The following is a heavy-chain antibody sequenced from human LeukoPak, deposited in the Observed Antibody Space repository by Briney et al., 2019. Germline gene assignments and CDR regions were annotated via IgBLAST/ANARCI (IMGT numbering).Heavy chain of an antibody. V-gene: IGHV4-59*01. J-gene: IGHJ4*02. Sequence: SETLSLTCTVSGGPISSYYWSWIRQPPGKGLEWIGYIYYSGSTNYNPSLKSRVTISVDTPKNQFSLKLSSVTAADTAVYYCARDLGGYSGYNPGVFDYWGQGTLVTVSS. D-gene: IGHD5-12*01. CDR3: ARDLGGYSGYNPGVFDY. CDR1: GGPISSYY. CDR2: IYYSGST.